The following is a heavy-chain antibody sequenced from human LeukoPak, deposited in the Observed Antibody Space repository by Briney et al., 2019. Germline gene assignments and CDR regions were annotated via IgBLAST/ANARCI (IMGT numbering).Heavy chain of an antibody. J-gene: IGHJ6*03. CDR2: ISSSSNYI. CDR3: ARDLSGDIAARPNYYYYMDV. D-gene: IGHD6-6*01. V-gene: IGHV3-21*01. Sequence: GGSLRLSCAASGITGYSMHWVRQAPGKGLEWVCSISSSSNYIYCADSVKGRFTISRDNAKNSLFLQVSSLRAEDTAVYYCARDLSGDIAARPNYYYYMDVWGKGTTVTVSS. CDR1: GITGYS.